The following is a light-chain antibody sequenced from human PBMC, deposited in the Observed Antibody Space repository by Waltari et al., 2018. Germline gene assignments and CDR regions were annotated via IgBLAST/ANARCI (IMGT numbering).Light chain of an antibody. V-gene: IGKV3-20*01. Sequence: IVLTQSPGTASLSPGERVTLPCRASQTVGSSSLAWYQPKPGQAPRLVIYRASRRATGIPDRFSGSGSGTDFSLTISRLEPEDFAVYYCQQHGTLPATFGQGTKVEIK. J-gene: IGKJ1*01. CDR1: QTVGSSS. CDR3: QQHGTLPAT. CDR2: RAS.